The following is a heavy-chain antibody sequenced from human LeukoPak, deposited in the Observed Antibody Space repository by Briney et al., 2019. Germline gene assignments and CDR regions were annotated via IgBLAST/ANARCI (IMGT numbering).Heavy chain of an antibody. Sequence: GGSLRLSCAASGFTFSSYAMYWVRQAPGKGLEWVSGIFGSGGSTHYADSVKGRFTISRDNSKNTLYLQMNSLRAEDTAVYYCANSGGVQRDDAYWGQGTLVTVSS. V-gene: IGHV3-23*01. CDR3: ANSGGVQRDDAY. D-gene: IGHD6-25*01. CDR2: IFGSGGST. CDR1: GFTFSSYA. J-gene: IGHJ4*02.